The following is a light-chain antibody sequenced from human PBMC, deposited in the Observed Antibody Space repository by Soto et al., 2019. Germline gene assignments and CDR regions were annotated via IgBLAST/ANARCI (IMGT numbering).Light chain of an antibody. CDR1: HDINNY. V-gene: IGKV1-9*01. J-gene: IGKJ2*01. CDR2: AAS. Sequence: IQLTQSPSSLSASVGDRVTITCRASHDINNYLAWYQQKPGKAPKLLIYAASILQSGVPSRFSGSGSGTDFNRTISSLQPEYFATYYCQLLKNYLDTFGQGTKLEIK. CDR3: QLLKNYLDT.